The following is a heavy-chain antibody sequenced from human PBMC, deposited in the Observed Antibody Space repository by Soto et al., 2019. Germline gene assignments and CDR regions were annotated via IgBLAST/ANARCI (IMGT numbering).Heavy chain of an antibody. CDR3: ARDSSSWYSHYYYGMDV. CDR2: ISYDGSNK. D-gene: IGHD6-13*01. J-gene: IGHJ6*02. V-gene: IGHV3-30-3*01. CDR1: GFTFSSYA. Sequence: GSLTLSCSASGFTFSSYAMHWVRQAPGKGLEWVAVISYDGSNKYYADSVKGRFTISRDNSKNTLYLQMNSLRAEDTAVYYCARDSSSWYSHYYYGMDVWGQGT.